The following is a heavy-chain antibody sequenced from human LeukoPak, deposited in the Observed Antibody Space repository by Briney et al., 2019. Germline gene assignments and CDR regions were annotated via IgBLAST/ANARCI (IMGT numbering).Heavy chain of an antibody. CDR2: ISGSGGST. CDR1: GFTFSIYW. CDR3: ANGPGIAAAPP. J-gene: IGHJ5*02. V-gene: IGHV3-23*01. Sequence: GGSLRLSCAASGFTFSIYWMSWVRQAPGKGLEWVSAISGSGGSTYYADSVKGRFTISRDNSKNTLYLQMNSLRAEDTAVYYCANGPGIAAAPPWGQGTLVTVSS. D-gene: IGHD6-13*01.